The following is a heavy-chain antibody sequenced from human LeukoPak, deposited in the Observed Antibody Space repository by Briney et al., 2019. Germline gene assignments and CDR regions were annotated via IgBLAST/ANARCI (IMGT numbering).Heavy chain of an antibody. CDR1: GFTFSSYS. J-gene: IGHJ3*02. V-gene: IGHV3-21*01. D-gene: IGHD3-22*01. CDR3: ARDTPRYYYDSSGYRRLDAFDI. CDR2: ISSSSSYI. Sequence: GRSLRLSCAASGFTFSSYSMNWVRQAPGKGLEWVSSISSSSSYIYYAGSVKGRFTIPRDNAKNSLYLQMNSLRAEDTAVYYCARDTPRYYYDSSGYRRLDAFDIWGQGTMVTVSS.